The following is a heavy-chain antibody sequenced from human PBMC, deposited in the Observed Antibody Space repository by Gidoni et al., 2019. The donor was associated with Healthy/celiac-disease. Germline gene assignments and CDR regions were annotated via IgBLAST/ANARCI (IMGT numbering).Heavy chain of an antibody. J-gene: IGHJ6*02. V-gene: IGHV4-31*03. CDR2: IYYSGST. D-gene: IGHD5-12*01. CDR3: ARDEVDIVATSQYYYYGMDV. Sequence: QVQLQESGPGLVKPSQTLSLPCTVSGGSISSGGYYWSWIRQHPGKGLEWIGYIYYSGSTYYNPSLKSRVTISVDTSKNQFSLKLSSVTAADTAVYYCARDEVDIVATSQYYYYGMDVWGQGTTVTVSS. CDR1: GGSISSGGYY.